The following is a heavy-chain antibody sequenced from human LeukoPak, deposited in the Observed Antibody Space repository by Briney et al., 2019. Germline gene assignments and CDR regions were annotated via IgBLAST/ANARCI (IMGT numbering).Heavy chain of an antibody. J-gene: IGHJ5*02. V-gene: IGHV3-9*01. Sequence: GGSLRLSCAASGFTFDDYAMHWVRQAPGKGLEWVSGISWNSGSIGYADSVKGRFTISRDNAKNSLYLQMNSLRAEDTALYYCAKCAGGSGSYYKGGNWFDPWGQGTLVTVSS. D-gene: IGHD3-10*01. CDR1: GFTFDDYA. CDR3: AKCAGGSGSYYKGGNWFDP. CDR2: ISWNSGSI.